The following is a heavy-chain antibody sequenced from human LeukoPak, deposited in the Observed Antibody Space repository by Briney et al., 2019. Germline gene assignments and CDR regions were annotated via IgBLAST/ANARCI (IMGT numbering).Heavy chain of an antibody. CDR3: ARHYGHSYSRGAHYYGMDV. CDR2: IYNSGNT. Sequence: SETLSLTCTVSGGSIRSYYWSWIRQPPGKGLEWIGYIYNSGNTNYNPSLWSRVTISLDTSKNQLSLNLSSATAADTAVYYCARHYGHSYSRGAHYYGMDVWGQGTTVTVSS. J-gene: IGHJ6*02. D-gene: IGHD5-18*01. V-gene: IGHV4-59*08. CDR1: GGSIRSYY.